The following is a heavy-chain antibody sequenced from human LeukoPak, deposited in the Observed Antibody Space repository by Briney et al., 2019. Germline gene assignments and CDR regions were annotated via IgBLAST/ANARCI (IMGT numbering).Heavy chain of an antibody. V-gene: IGHV3-66*01. CDR3: ARDRGDGPGY. Sequence: PGGPLRLSCAPSGFPVSSNYIRWVRRARGRGREWVSVIYSGGSTYYADSVKGRFTISRDNSKNTLYLQMNSLRAEDTAVYYCARDRGDGPGYWGQGTLVTVSS. D-gene: IGHD3-10*01. J-gene: IGHJ4*02. CDR1: GFPVSSNY. CDR2: IYSGGST.